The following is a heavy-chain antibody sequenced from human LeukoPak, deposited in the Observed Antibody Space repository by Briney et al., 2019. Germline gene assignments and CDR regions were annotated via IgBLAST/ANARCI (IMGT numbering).Heavy chain of an antibody. J-gene: IGHJ4*02. CDR2: IRYDGSNK. V-gene: IGHV3-30*02. D-gene: IGHD6-13*01. Sequence: GGSLRLSCAASGFIFNTYVMHWVRQAPGKGLEWLAFIRYDGSNKNYADSVKGRFTISRDNAKNSLYLQMNSLRAEDTAVYYCAREGGSSCFDYWGQGTLVTVSS. CDR1: GFIFNTYV. CDR3: AREGGSSCFDY.